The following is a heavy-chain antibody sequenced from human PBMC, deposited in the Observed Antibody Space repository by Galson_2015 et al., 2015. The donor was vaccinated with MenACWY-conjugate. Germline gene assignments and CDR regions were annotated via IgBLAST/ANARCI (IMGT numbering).Heavy chain of an antibody. CDR2: ISTTITTI. D-gene: IGHD2-21*01. CDR3: ARDGLWRLPTYYYMDV. Sequence: SLRLSCAASGFTFSNYSMNWVRQAPGKGLEWISYISTTITTIYYADSVKGRFTISRDNTKNSLYLQLNSLRAADTAVYYCARDGLWRLPTYYYMDVWGKGTTVTVSS. V-gene: IGHV3-48*01. CDR1: GFTFSNYS. J-gene: IGHJ6*03.